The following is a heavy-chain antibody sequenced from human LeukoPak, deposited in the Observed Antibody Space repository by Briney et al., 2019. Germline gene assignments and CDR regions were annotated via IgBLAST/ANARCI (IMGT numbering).Heavy chain of an antibody. CDR3: AKAPVTTCSGAYCYPFDY. V-gene: IGHV3-23*01. D-gene: IGHD2-21*01. J-gene: IGHJ4*02. CDR2: ISVSGNT. Sequence: QAGGSLRLSCAASGFTLSSYAMSWVRQAPGKGLEWVSAISVSGNTYHADSMKGRFTISRDSSKNTLYLQMNRLRAEDAAVYYCAKAPVTTCSGAYCYPFDYWGQGTLVTVSS. CDR1: GFTLSSYA.